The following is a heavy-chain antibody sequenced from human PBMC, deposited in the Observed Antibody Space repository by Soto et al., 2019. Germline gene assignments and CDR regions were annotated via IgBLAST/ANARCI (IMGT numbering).Heavy chain of an antibody. CDR1: GFTFSSYG. CDR3: AKVVKQQLPDY. Sequence: LRLSCAASGFTFSSYGMHWVRQAPGKGLEWVAVISYDGSNKYYADSVKGRFTISRDNSKNTLYLQMNSLRAEDTAVYFCAKVVKQQLPDYWGQGTLVTVS. J-gene: IGHJ4*02. V-gene: IGHV3-30*18. D-gene: IGHD6-13*01. CDR2: ISYDGSNK.